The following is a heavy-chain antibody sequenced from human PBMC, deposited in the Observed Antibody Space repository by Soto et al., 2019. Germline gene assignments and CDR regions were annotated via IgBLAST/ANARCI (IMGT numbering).Heavy chain of an antibody. CDR3: AKATTVITDVYQHYYVDV. Sequence: GGSLRLSCAASGFILSDHYMDWVRQTPGKGLEWVGRTRNRAKSYTTEYAASVKGRFTISRDDSTSSLYLQMNSLKTEDTAVYYCAKATTVITDVYQHYYVDVWGKGTTVTVSS. V-gene: IGHV3-72*01. CDR1: GFILSDHY. D-gene: IGHD4-17*01. J-gene: IGHJ6*03. CDR2: TRNRAKSYTT.